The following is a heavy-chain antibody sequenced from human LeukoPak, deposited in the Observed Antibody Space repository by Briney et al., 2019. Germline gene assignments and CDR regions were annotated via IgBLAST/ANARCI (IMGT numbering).Heavy chain of an antibody. J-gene: IGHJ2*01. Sequence: GGSLRLSCGVSGFSVTSYWMSWVRQAPGKGLEWVASLKQDGSDRYYVDSVKGRFTISRENAKNSLYLQMNSLRAGDTAVYYCARAAYSSTWYSRYFDLWGRGTLVTVSS. D-gene: IGHD6-13*01. CDR3: ARAAYSSTWYSRYFDL. CDR2: LKQDGSDR. V-gene: IGHV3-7*01. CDR1: GFSVTSYW.